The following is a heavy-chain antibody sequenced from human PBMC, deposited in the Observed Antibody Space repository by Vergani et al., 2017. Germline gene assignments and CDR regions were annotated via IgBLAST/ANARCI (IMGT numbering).Heavy chain of an antibody. J-gene: IGHJ6*02. Sequence: QVQLQESGPGLVKPSETLSLTCTVSGGSISSHYWSWIRQPPGKGLEWIGYIYYSGSTNYNPSLKSRVTISVDTSKNQFSLKLSSVTAADTAVYYCARGSRIQLWVLPYGMDVWGQGATVTVSS. V-gene: IGHV4-59*11. CDR3: ARGSRIQLWVLPYGMDV. CDR1: GGSISSHY. D-gene: IGHD5-18*01. CDR2: IYYSGST.